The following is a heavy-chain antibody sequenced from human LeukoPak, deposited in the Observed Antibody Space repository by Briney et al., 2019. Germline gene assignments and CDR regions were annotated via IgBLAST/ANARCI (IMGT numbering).Heavy chain of an antibody. D-gene: IGHD3-10*01. Sequence: LETLSLTCAVYGGSFSGYYWSWIRQPPGKGLEWIGEINHSGSTNYNPSLKSRVTISVDTSKNQFSLKLSSVTAADTAVYYCARGEVVWGFGELWERTSRYHYYYMDVWGKGTTVTVSS. V-gene: IGHV4-34*01. J-gene: IGHJ6*03. CDR2: INHSGST. CDR1: GGSFSGYY. CDR3: ARGEVVWGFGELWERTSRYHYYYMDV.